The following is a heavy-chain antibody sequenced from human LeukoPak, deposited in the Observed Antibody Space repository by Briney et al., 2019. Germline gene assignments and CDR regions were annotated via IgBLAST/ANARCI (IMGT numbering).Heavy chain of an antibody. V-gene: IGHV4-61*08. CDR1: GGSVSNADYY. J-gene: IGHJ4*02. CDR2: IYHTGSN. D-gene: IGHD6-13*01. Sequence: SETLSLTCTVSGGSVSNADYYWSWIRHPPGKTLEWIGYIYHTGSNNYKYSLKSRVTISVDTSKNQFSLKLSSVTAADTAVYYCARGGAAAGFWGQGTLVTVSS. CDR3: ARGGAAAGF.